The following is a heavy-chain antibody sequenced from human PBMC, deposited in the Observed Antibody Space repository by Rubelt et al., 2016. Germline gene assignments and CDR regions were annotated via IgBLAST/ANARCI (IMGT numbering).Heavy chain of an antibody. CDR1: GGSFSGYY. D-gene: IGHD4-17*01. J-gene: IGHJ3*02. CDR3: ARGIRYGDLPRDALDI. CDR2: RNVRGST. Sequence: QVQLRQWGAGLLKPSETLSLTCAVYGGSFSGYYWTWIRQPPGKGLEWIGGRNVRGSTNYNPSLKSRATISVEPSKNQFSPILSSVTASDTAVYYCARGIRYGDLPRDALDIWGQGTMVTVSS. V-gene: IGHV4-34*01.